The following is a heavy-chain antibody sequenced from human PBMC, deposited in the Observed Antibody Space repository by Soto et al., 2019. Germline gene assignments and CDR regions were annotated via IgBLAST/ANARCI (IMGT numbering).Heavy chain of an antibody. V-gene: IGHV3-53*01. CDR2: IYSGGYT. Sequence: EVQLVESGGGLIQPGGSLRLSCAVSGFTVSNNYMSWVRQAPGKGLEGVSVIYSGGYTAYGDSVKGRFTISRDNSKNTLYPQITSRRPPAPAVFYWATQRGGGGYWGQGTLVTVSS. CDR1: GFTVSNNY. D-gene: IGHD6-25*01. CDR3: ATQRGGGGY. J-gene: IGHJ4*02.